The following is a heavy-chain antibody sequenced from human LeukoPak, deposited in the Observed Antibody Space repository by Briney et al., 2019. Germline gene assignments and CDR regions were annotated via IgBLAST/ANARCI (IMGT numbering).Heavy chain of an antibody. J-gene: IGHJ4*02. Sequence: PSETLSLTCAVYGGSFSDYYWSWIRQPPGKGLAWIGNIYYTGSTYYNPSLKSRVTLSVDTSKNQFSLKLTSVTPADTAVYYCARMMYSSSAGHIDDWGQGTLVTVSS. D-gene: IGHD6-13*01. CDR1: GGSFSDYY. CDR2: IYYTGST. CDR3: ARMMYSSSAGHIDD. V-gene: IGHV4-34*01.